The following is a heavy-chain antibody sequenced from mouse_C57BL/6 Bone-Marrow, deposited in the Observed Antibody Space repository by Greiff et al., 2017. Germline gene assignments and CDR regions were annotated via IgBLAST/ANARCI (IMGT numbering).Heavy chain of an antibody. CDR3: TRSLIYYGTNY. Sequence: EVQLQQSGAELVKPGASVKLSCAASGFNFKDYYIHWVQQRTEPGLEWIGSLDPEDGETKYAPKFQDKATITADTSSNTAYLQLSSLTSEDTAVYYCTRSLIYYGTNYWGQGTTLTVSS. CDR1: GFNFKDYY. D-gene: IGHD1-1*01. J-gene: IGHJ2*01. V-gene: IGHV14-2*01. CDR2: LDPEDGET.